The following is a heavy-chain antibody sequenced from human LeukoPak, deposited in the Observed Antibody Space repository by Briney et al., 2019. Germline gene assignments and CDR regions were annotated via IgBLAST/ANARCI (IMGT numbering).Heavy chain of an antibody. V-gene: IGHV3-23*01. Sequence: GGSLRLSCAASGFTVRGNYMSWVRQAPGKGLEWVSGISGSGGTTYDVDSVKGRFTVSRDNSKNTLYLQMNSLRAEDTAVYFCAKRGVVIRVILVGFHKEAYYFDSWGQGALVTVSS. D-gene: IGHD3-10*01. J-gene: IGHJ4*02. CDR3: AKRGVVIRVILVGFHKEAYYFDS. CDR1: GFTVRGNY. CDR2: ISGSGGTT.